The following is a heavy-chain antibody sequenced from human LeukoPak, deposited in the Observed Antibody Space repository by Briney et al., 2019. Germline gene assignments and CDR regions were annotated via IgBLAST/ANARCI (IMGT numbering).Heavy chain of an antibody. CDR2: VDTSGRT. J-gene: IGHJ4*02. Sequence: SETLSLTCTVSGDSITNYYCNWIRQPAGKRLECIGRVDTSGRTSYNPSLQSRVTMSLDTSKSQFSLKLSSVTAADTAIYYCATYKLGAVAYDYWGQGTLVSVSS. CDR1: GDSITNYY. D-gene: IGHD6-19*01. V-gene: IGHV4-4*07. CDR3: ATYKLGAVAYDY.